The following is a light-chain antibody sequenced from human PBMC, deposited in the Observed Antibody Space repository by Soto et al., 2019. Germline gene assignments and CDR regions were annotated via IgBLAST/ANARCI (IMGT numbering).Light chain of an antibody. Sequence: ESVLTQSPGTLSMSPGERATLSCRASQSVSSSYSAWYQQKPGQALRLLIYGASRRATGIPDRFSGSGSGTEFTLTISRLEPEDFVVYYCQQYGSSPFTFGPGTKVDIK. CDR2: GAS. J-gene: IGKJ3*01. CDR3: QQYGSSPFT. V-gene: IGKV3-20*01. CDR1: QSVSSSY.